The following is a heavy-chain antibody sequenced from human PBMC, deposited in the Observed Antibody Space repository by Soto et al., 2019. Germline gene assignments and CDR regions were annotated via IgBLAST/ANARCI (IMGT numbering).Heavy chain of an antibody. CDR2: IYPGDSDT. V-gene: IGHV5-51*01. J-gene: IGHJ6*02. CDR3: ARQYLTTFKTKEYGMDV. CDR1: GYSFTSYW. D-gene: IGHD1-1*01. Sequence: VESLKISCKGSGYSFTSYWIGWVRQMPGKGLEWMGIIYPGDSDTRYSPSFQGQVTISADKSISTAYLQWSSLKASDTAMYYCARQYLTTFKTKEYGMDVWGQGTTVPVSS.